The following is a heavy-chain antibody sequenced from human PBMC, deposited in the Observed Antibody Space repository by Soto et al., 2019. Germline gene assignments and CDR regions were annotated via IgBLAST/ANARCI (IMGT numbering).Heavy chain of an antibody. CDR2: IYYSGST. J-gene: IGHJ3*02. CDR1: GGSISSYY. Sequence: PSETLSLTCTVSGGSISSYYWSWIRQPPGKGLEWIGYIYYSGSTNYNPSLKSQVTISVDTSRNQFSLKLSSVTAADTAVYYCARALILTGYYIHDAFDIWGQGTMVTVSS. V-gene: IGHV4-59*01. CDR3: ARALILTGYYIHDAFDI. D-gene: IGHD3-9*01.